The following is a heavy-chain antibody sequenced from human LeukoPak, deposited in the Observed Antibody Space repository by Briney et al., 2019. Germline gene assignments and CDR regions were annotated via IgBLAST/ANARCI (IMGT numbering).Heavy chain of an antibody. CDR1: GGSISSSSYY. V-gene: IGHV4-39*01. J-gene: IGHJ6*02. CDR2: IYYSGST. CDR3: ARSPRFLEWLLYLRGDYYYYYGMDV. Sequence: SETLSLTCTVSGGSISSSSYYWGWIRQPPGKGLEWIGSIYYSGSTYYNPSLKSRVTIPVDTSKNQFSLKLSSVTAADTAVYYCARSPRFLEWLLYLRGDYYYYYGMDVWGQGTTVTVSS. D-gene: IGHD3-3*01.